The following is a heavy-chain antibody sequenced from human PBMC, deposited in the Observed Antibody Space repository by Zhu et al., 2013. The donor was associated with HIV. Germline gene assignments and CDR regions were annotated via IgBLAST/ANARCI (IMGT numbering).Heavy chain of an antibody. D-gene: IGHD1-26*01. CDR3: VRGFYSFANFYGRDY. CDR2: INPKTGAT. CDR1: GYTFSDYY. V-gene: IGHV1-2*02. Sequence: VHLVQSRGEVKKPGASVKVSCKTSGYTFSDYYIFWVRQAPGQGLEWMGWINPKTGATNYTKKFNGRVTMTRDTSITTVYMELSRLTFDDRAIFYCVRGFYSFANFYGRDYWGQGTLVTVSS. J-gene: IGHJ4*02.